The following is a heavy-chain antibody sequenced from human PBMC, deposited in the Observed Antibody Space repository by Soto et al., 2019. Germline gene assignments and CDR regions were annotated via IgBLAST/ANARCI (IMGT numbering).Heavy chain of an antibody. CDR1: GLTFSNYG. V-gene: IGHV3-33*01. D-gene: IGHD3-10*01. CDR3: ARDDEYSGNGTDV. J-gene: IGHJ6*02. CDR2: ILNDGSNR. Sequence: QVQLVESGGGVVQPGRCLRFSCAASGLTFSNYGMHWVRQAPGKGLEWVAVILNDGSNRYHADSVKDRFTISRDNSKNMLYLQMNSLRAEDTAVYYCARDDEYSGNGTDVWGQGTTVTVS.